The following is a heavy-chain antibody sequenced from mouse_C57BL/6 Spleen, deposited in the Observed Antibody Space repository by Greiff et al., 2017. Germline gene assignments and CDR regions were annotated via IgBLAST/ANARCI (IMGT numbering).Heavy chain of an antibody. CDR1: GYTFTSYW. J-gene: IGHJ2*01. CDR3: AREDYYGSFDY. CDR2: IHPNSGST. D-gene: IGHD1-1*01. Sequence: VQLQQPGAELVKPGASVKLSCKASGYTFTSYWMHWVKQRPGPGLEWIGMIHPNSGSTNYNEKFKSKATLTVDKSSSTAYMQLSSLTSEDSAVYYCAREDYYGSFDYWGQGTTLTVSS. V-gene: IGHV1-64*01.